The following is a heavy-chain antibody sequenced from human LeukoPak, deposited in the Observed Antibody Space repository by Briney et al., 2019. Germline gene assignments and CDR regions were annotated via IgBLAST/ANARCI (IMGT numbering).Heavy chain of an antibody. J-gene: IGHJ5*02. Sequence: SGDSLRLSCSPCGFLFHTCALSGLRQAPGKGLHWVSGIGGSGGRTYYADSVKGRFTIYRDNPKNTLYLQMNSLRAEDTAVYYWAKRPPYIRTWYPFDPWGEGTLVTVSS. CDR3: AKRPPYIRTWYPFDP. CDR1: GFLFHTCA. CDR2: IGGSGGRT. V-gene: IGHV3-23*01. D-gene: IGHD6-13*01.